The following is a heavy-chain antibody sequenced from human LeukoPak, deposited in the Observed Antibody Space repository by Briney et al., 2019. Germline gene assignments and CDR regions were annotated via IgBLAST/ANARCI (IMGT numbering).Heavy chain of an antibody. J-gene: IGHJ4*02. D-gene: IGHD3-9*01. CDR1: GFTFSSYT. V-gene: IGHV3-23*01. CDR3: AKVEILPTWGFDH. Sequence: GGSLRLSCAASGFTFSSYTMAWVRQAPGKGLECVSSLSFGGGTIYYADSVKGRFTISRDTSKNTLYLQMNSLRAEDTAQYYCAKVEILPTWGFDHWGQGILVTVSS. CDR2: LSFGGGTI.